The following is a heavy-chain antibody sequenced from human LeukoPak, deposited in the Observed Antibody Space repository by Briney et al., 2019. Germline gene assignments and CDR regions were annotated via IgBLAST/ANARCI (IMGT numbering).Heavy chain of an antibody. J-gene: IGHJ6*03. V-gene: IGHV3-20*04. CDR1: GFTFSSYG. CDR3: ARGGITIFGVVICMDV. Sequence: PGGSLRLSCAASGFTFSSYGMSWVRQAPGKGLEWVSGINWNGGSTGYADSVKGRFTISRDNAKNSLYLQMNSLRAEDTALYYCARGGITIFGVVICMDVWGKGTTVTVSS. CDR2: INWNGGST. D-gene: IGHD3-3*01.